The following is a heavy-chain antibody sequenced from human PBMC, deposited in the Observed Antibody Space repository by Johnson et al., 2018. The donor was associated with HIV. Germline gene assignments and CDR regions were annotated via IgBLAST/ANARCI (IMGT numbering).Heavy chain of an antibody. J-gene: IGHJ3*02. D-gene: IGHD1-26*01. CDR1: GFTFSSYD. V-gene: IGHV3-13*01. CDR3: ARGLWATTPGGAFDI. Sequence: VQLVESGGGLVQPGGSLRLSCAASGFTFSSYDMHWVRQATGKGLEWVSAIGTAGDTYYPGSVKGRFTISRENAKNSLYLQMNSLRAGDTAVYYCARGLWATTPGGAFDIWGQGTRVTVSS. CDR2: IGTAGDT.